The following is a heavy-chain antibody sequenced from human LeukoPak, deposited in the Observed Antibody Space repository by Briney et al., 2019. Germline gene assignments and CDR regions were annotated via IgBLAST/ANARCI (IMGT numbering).Heavy chain of an antibody. Sequence: ASVKVSCKASGGTFSSYAISWVRQAPGQGLEWMGRIIPILGIANYAQKFQGRVTITADKSTSTAYMELSSLRSEDTAVYYCARVGPVRYCSGGSCYDYWGQGTLVTVSS. CDR2: IIPILGIA. CDR3: ARVGPVRYCSGGSCYDY. V-gene: IGHV1-69*04. CDR1: GGTFSSYA. D-gene: IGHD2-15*01. J-gene: IGHJ4*02.